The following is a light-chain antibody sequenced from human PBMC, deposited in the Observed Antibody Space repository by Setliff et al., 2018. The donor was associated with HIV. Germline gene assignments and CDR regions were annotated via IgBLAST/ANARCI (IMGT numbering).Light chain of an antibody. CDR1: SSDVGDYNY. Sequence: QSALTQPASVSGYPGQSITISCTGTSSDVGDYNYVSWYQQHPGKVPKLMMYDVTKRPSGSSNLFSGSKSGDTASLTISGLQAEDEADYYGSSLIRSHIYGVGRGTKV. CDR3: SSLIRSHIYG. CDR2: DVT. J-gene: IGLJ1*01. V-gene: IGLV2-14*03.